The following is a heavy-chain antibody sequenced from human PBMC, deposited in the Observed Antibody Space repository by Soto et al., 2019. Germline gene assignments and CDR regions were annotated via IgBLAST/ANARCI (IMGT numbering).Heavy chain of an antibody. CDR3: AKSSYYDSSGPQPLYYYYGMDV. CDR2: ISYDGSNK. V-gene: IGHV3-30*18. D-gene: IGHD3-22*01. Sequence: GGSLRLSCAASGFTFSSYGMHWVRQAPGKGLEWVAVISYDGSNKYYADSVKGRFTISRDNSKNTLYLQMNSLRAEDTAVYYCAKSSYYDSSGPQPLYYYYGMDVWGQGTTVTVSS. CDR1: GFTFSSYG. J-gene: IGHJ6*02.